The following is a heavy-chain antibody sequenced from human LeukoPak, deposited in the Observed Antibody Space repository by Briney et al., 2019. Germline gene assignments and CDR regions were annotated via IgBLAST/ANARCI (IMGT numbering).Heavy chain of an antibody. J-gene: IGHJ4*02. CDR1: GFTFSNYA. Sequence: GGSLRLSCAASGFTFSNYAMSWVRQAPGKGLEWVSGISGSGSSTYYADSVKGRFTISRDNSKNTLYLQMNSLRAEDTAVYYCARDRGSSDYWGQGTLVTVSS. V-gene: IGHV3-23*01. D-gene: IGHD6-6*01. CDR2: ISGSGSST. CDR3: ARDRGSSDY.